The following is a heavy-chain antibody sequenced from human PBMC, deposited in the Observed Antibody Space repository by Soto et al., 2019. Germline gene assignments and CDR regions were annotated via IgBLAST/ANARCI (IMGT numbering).Heavy chain of an antibody. J-gene: IGHJ6*02. CDR1: AFSLRTRGGG. Sequence: SGPTLVNATQTLTLTCTFSAFSLRTRGGGVGWIRQPPGKALEWLALIYWDDDKRYNPSLKSRLTITKDTSKNQVVLTMTNMDPVDTGTYYCAHRGGAAYYYYAMDVSGQGT. V-gene: IGHV2-5*02. CDR2: IYWDDDK. D-gene: IGHD3-10*01. CDR3: AHRGGAAYYYYAMDV.